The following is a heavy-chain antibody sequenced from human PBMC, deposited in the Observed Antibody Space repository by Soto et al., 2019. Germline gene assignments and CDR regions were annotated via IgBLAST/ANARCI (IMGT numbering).Heavy chain of an antibody. CDR1: GGSISSGGYS. J-gene: IGHJ5*02. CDR2: IYHSGST. Sequence: QLQLQESGSGLVKPSQTLSLTCAVSGGSISSGGYSWSWIRQPPGKGLEWIGYIYHSGSTYYNPSLKSPVTISVDRSKNQISLKLSSVTATDTAVYYCARVPEPVTTGYWFDPLGQGTLVTVSS. CDR3: ARVPEPVTTGYWFDP. V-gene: IGHV4-30-2*01. D-gene: IGHD4-4*01.